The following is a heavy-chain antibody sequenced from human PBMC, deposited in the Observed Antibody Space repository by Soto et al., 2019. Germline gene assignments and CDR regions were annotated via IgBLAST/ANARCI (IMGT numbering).Heavy chain of an antibody. J-gene: IGHJ4*02. Sequence: QVQLQQSGPGLVKPSQTLSLTCAISGDSVSSDSATWNWFRQSPSRGLEWLGRAYYRSRWYIDYAVSVKSRVTIDPDTSKNQLSLQLSSVTPEDSAIYFCARERKEVGATLNPVDYWGQGTLVTVSS. V-gene: IGHV6-1*01. D-gene: IGHD1-26*01. CDR3: ARERKEVGATLNPVDY. CDR2: AYYRSRWYI. CDR1: GDSVSSDSAT.